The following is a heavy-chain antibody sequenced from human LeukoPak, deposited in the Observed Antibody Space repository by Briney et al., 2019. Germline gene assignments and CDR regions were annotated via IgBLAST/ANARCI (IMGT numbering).Heavy chain of an antibody. J-gene: IGHJ4*02. Sequence: GGSLRLSCAASGFTFSSYAMTWVRRAPGKGLEWVSSISDSGGSTYYADSVKGRFTISRDNAKNSLYLQMNSLRAEDTAVYYCARSKVPSHDSSGYSDYWGQGTLVTVSP. V-gene: IGHV3-23*01. D-gene: IGHD3-22*01. CDR3: ARSKVPSHDSSGYSDY. CDR1: GFTFSSYA. CDR2: ISDSGGST.